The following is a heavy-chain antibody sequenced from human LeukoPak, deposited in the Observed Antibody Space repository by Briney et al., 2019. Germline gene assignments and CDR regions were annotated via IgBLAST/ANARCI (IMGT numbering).Heavy chain of an antibody. CDR3: AVIRSYYDSGGWDAFDI. CDR1: GYSFTSYW. CDR2: IYPGDSDT. V-gene: IGHV5-51*01. J-gene: IGHJ3*02. Sequence: GESLKISCKGSGYSFTSYWIGWVRQMPGKGLEWMGIIYPGDSDTRYSPSFQGQVTISADKSISTAYLQWSSLKASDTAMYYCAVIRSYYDSGGWDAFDIWGQGTMVTVSS. D-gene: IGHD3-10*01.